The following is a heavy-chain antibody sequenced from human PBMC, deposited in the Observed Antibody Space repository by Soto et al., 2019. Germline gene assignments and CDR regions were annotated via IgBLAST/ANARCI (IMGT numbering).Heavy chain of an antibody. Sequence: PSETLSLTCTVSGGSVSSGSYYWSWIRQPPGKGLEWIGYIYYSGSTNYNPSLKSRVTISVDTSKNQFSLKLGSVTAADTAVYYCARDRTIFGVVIPNGYYYGMDVWGQGTTVTVPS. D-gene: IGHD3-3*01. J-gene: IGHJ6*02. CDR1: GGSVSSGSYY. CDR2: IYYSGST. V-gene: IGHV4-61*01. CDR3: ARDRTIFGVVIPNGYYYGMDV.